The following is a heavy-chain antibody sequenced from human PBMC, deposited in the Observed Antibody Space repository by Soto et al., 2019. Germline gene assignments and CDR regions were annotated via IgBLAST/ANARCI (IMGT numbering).Heavy chain of an antibody. CDR3: ARDLEFRVGNISHLDY. J-gene: IGHJ4*02. CDR2: LIPIFGTP. V-gene: IGHV1-69*06. D-gene: IGHD3-10*01. CDR1: GGTFSNHA. Sequence: QVQLVQSGAEVKKPGSSVKVSCKASGGTFSNHAFNWVRQAPGQGLEWMGGLIPIFGTPNYARKFHGRVTITADKSTSTLYMELSSLTSEDTAVYYCARDLEFRVGNISHLDYWGQGTLVTVSS.